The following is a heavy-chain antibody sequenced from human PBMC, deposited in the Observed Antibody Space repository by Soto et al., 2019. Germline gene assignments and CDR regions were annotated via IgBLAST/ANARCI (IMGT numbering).Heavy chain of an antibody. CDR1: GFTFGDYA. CDR2: IRSKAYGGTT. Sequence: GGSLRLSCTASGFTFGDYAMSWFRQAPGKGLERVGFIRSKAYGGTTEYAASVKGRFTIPRDDPKSIAYLQMNSLKTEDTAVYYCTRALGYSSSWYYFDYWGQGTMVTVSS. CDR3: TRALGYSSSWYYFDY. D-gene: IGHD6-13*01. V-gene: IGHV3-49*03. J-gene: IGHJ4*02.